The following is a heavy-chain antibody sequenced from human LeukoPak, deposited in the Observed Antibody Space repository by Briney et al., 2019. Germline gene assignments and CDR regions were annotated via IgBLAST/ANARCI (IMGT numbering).Heavy chain of an antibody. Sequence: SETLSLTCTVSGGSISSYYWSWIRQPPGKGLEWIGHIYYSGSTNYNPSLKSRVTISVDTSKNQFSLKLSSVTAADTAVYYCARRSSGRQNWFDPWGQGTLVTVSS. CDR2: IYYSGST. CDR3: ARRSSGRQNWFDP. J-gene: IGHJ5*02. CDR1: GGSISSYY. D-gene: IGHD6-19*01. V-gene: IGHV4-59*12.